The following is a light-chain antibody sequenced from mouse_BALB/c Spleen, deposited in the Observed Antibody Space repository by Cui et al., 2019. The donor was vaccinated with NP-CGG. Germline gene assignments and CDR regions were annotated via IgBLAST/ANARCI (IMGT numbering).Light chain of an antibody. CDR2: GTN. V-gene: IGLV1*01. CDR1: TGAVTTSNY. Sequence: QAVVCQESALTTSPGETVTLTCRSSTGAVTTSNYANWVQEKPDHLFTGLIGGTNNRVQGVPARFSGSLIGDKAALTITGAQTEDEAIYFCALWYSNHWVFGGGTKLTVL. CDR3: ALWYSNHWV. J-gene: IGLJ1*01.